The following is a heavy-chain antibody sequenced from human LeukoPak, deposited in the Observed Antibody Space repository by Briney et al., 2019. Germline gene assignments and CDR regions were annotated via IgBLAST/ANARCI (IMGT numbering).Heavy chain of an antibody. CDR3: AILWFGESTLDP. V-gene: IGHV1-2*04. CDR1: GYTFTGYY. D-gene: IGHD3-10*01. CDR2: INPNSGGT. J-gene: IGHJ5*02. Sequence: ASVKVSCKASGYTFTGYYMHWVRQAPGQGLEWMGWINPNSGGTNYAQKFQGWVTMTRDTSISTAYMELSRLRSDDTAVYYRAILWFGESTLDPWGQGTLVTVSS.